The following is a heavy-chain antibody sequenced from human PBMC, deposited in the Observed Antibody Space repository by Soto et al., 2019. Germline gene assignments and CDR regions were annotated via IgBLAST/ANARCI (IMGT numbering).Heavy chain of an antibody. CDR2: IVVGSGST. Sequence: SVKVSCKASGFTFNSSAVQWVRQARGQPLEWIGWIVVGSGSTNYAQKFQDRVTITRDMSTSTAYMELSSLRSEDTAVYYCTAAPVYTGYYYYGMDVWGQGTTVTVSS. CDR1: GFTFNSSA. V-gene: IGHV1-58*01. D-gene: IGHD2-8*02. CDR3: TAAPVYTGYYYYGMDV. J-gene: IGHJ6*02.